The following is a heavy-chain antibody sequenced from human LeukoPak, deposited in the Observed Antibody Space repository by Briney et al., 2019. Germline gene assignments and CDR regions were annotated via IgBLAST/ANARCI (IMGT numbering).Heavy chain of an antibody. V-gene: IGHV4-59*02. J-gene: IGHJ4*02. Sequence: TSETLSLTCTVSGGSVSSYYWSWIRQPPGKGLEWVGNIYDSGSTNYNPSLKSRLTISVDTSKNQCSLKLSSVTAADTAVYYCARQSISGSSLSYFDYWGQGTLVNVSS. CDR3: ARQSISGSSLSYFDY. CDR1: GGSVSSYY. CDR2: IYDSGST. D-gene: IGHD3-22*01.